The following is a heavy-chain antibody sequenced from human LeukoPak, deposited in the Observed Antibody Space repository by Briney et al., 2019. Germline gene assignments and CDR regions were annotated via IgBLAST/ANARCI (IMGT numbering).Heavy chain of an antibody. V-gene: IGHV1-69*04. CDR2: IIPILGIA. D-gene: IGHD3-22*01. CDR3: ARSEYYYDSSGYPDAFDI. Sequence: SVKVSCKASGGTFSSYAISWVRQAPGQGLEWMGRIIPILGIANYAQKFQGRVTITADKSTSTAYMELSSLRSEDTAVYYCARSEYYYDSSGYPDAFDIWGQGTMVTVSS. CDR1: GGTFSSYA. J-gene: IGHJ3*02.